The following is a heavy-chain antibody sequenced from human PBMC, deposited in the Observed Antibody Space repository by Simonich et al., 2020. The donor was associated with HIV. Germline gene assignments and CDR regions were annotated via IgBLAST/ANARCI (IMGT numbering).Heavy chain of an antibody. Sequence: QVQLVQSGAEVKKPGASVKVSCKTSGYTFTNYAMHWVRQAPGQRLEWMGWINAENSNTKDSQKFHGRVTITRDTSASTAYMELSSLRSEDTAVYYCARGGAYYEGGAFDIWGQGTMVTVSS. J-gene: IGHJ3*02. D-gene: IGHD3-22*01. CDR1: GYTFTNYA. CDR2: INAENSNT. V-gene: IGHV1-3*01. CDR3: ARGGAYYEGGAFDI.